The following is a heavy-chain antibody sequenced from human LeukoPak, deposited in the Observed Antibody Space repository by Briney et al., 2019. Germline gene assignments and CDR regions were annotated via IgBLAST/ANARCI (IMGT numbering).Heavy chain of an antibody. CDR3: ARHDYGDYVSGMDV. Sequence: GASVKVSCKASGGTFSSYAISWVRQAPGQGLEWMGGIIPIFGTANYAQKFQGRVTITADESTSTAYMELSSLRASDTAMYYCARHDYGDYVSGMDVWGQGTTVTVSS. J-gene: IGHJ6*02. V-gene: IGHV1-69*13. CDR2: IIPIFGTA. D-gene: IGHD4-17*01. CDR1: GGTFSSYA.